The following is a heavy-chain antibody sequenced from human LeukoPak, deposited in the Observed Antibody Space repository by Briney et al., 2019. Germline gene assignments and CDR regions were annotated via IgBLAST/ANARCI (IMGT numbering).Heavy chain of an antibody. D-gene: IGHD1-14*01. Sequence: ASVKVSCKASGGTFSSYAISWVRQAPGQGLEWMGGIIPIFGTANYAQKLQGRVTMTTDTSTSTAYMELRSLRSDDTAVYYCARMEEQPVLWGQGTLVTVSS. V-gene: IGHV1-69*05. CDR3: ARMEEQPVL. CDR1: GGTFSSYA. CDR2: IIPIFGTA. J-gene: IGHJ4*02.